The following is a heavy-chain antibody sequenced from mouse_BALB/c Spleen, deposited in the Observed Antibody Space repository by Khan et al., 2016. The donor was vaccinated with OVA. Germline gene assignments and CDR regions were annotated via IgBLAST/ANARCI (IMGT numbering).Heavy chain of an antibody. J-gene: IGHJ4*01. CDR3: ARRRGSMDY. V-gene: IGHV1S56*01. CDR1: GYTFTSYD. Sequence: QVQLKQSGAEVVKSGASVKLSCKASGYTFTSYDLNWVRQRPEQGLEWIGWIFPGDGTTKYNEKFRGKATLTTDKSSSTAYIQLSRLTSEDSAVYFCARRRGSMDYWGQGTSVTVSS. CDR2: IFPGDGTT.